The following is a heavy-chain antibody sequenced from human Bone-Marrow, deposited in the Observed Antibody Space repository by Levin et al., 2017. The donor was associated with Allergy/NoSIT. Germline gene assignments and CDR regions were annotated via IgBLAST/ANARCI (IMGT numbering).Heavy chain of an antibody. V-gene: IGHV3-30-3*01. CDR3: ARPQLDYHGSGSDYGVDL. J-gene: IGHJ6*02. Sequence: GGSLRLSCAASGFTFNSYDMHWVRQAPGKGLEWLSVISYNGSSKFYADSVRGRFTVSRDSFKNTLFLQMNNLRLEDTAVYYCARPQLDYHGSGSDYGVDLWGQGTTVTVSS. D-gene: IGHD3-10*01. CDR2: ISYNGSSK. CDR1: GFTFNSYD.